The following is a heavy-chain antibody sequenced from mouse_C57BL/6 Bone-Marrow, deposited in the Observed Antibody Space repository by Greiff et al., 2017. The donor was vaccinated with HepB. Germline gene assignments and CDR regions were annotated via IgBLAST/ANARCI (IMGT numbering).Heavy chain of an antibody. CDR1: GYTFTSYW. V-gene: IGHV1-72*01. Sequence: QVQLQQPGAELVKPGASVKLSCKASGYTFTSYWMHWVKQRPGRGLEWIGRIDPNRGGTKYNEKFKSKATLTVDKPSSTAYMQLSSLTAEDSAVYYCASPLITTVVDDYAMDYWGQGTSVTVSS. D-gene: IGHD1-1*01. CDR3: ASPLITTVVDDYAMDY. J-gene: IGHJ4*01. CDR2: IDPNRGGT.